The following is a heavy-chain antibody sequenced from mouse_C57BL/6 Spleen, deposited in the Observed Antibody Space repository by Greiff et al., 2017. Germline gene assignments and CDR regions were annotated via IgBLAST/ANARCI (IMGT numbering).Heavy chain of an antibody. CDR3: ARWGGTGFAY. J-gene: IGHJ3*01. CDR2: IYPGDGDT. V-gene: IGHV1-80*01. CDR1: GYAFSSYW. D-gene: IGHD3-3*01. Sequence: QVQLKESGAELVKPGASVKISCKASGYAFSSYWLNWVKQRPGKGLEWIGQIYPGDGDTNYNGKFKGKATLTADKSSSTAYMQLSSLTSEDSAVYFCARWGGTGFAYWGQGTLVTVSA.